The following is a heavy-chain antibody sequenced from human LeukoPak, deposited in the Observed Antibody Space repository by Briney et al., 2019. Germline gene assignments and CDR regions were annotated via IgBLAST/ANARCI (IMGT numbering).Heavy chain of an antibody. Sequence: GGSLRLSCAASGFTFSSYAMSWVRQAPGKGLEWVSTISGSGDSTYYADSVKGRFTISRDNAKNSLYLQMNSLRAEDTAVYYCAELGITMIGGVWGKGTTVTISS. J-gene: IGHJ6*04. CDR2: ISGSGDST. CDR3: AELGITMIGGV. D-gene: IGHD3-10*02. V-gene: IGHV3-23*01. CDR1: GFTFSSYA.